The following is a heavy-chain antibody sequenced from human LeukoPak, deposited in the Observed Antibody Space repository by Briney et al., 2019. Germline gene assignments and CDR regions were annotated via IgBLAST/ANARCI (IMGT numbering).Heavy chain of an antibody. V-gene: IGHV4-34*01. CDR3: ARSGGNWFDP. Sequence: SETLSLTCAVYGGSFSGYYWGWIRQPPGKGLEWIGEINHSGSTNYNPSLKRRVTISVDTSKNQFSLKLSSVTAADTAVYYCARSGGNWFDPWGQGTLVTVSS. CDR2: INHSGST. J-gene: IGHJ5*02. CDR1: GGSFSGYY. D-gene: IGHD3-10*01.